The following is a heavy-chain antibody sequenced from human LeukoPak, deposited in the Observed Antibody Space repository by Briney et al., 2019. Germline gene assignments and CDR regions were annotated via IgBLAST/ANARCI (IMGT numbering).Heavy chain of an antibody. Sequence: GGSLRLSCVASGLTVSSNCMSWVRQAPGKGLEWVASINHNGNVNYYVDSVKGRFTISRDNAKNSLYLQMSNLRAEDTAVYFCARGGGLDVWGQGATVTVSS. CDR3: ARGGGLDV. CDR2: INHNGNVN. CDR1: GLTVSSNC. D-gene: IGHD3-16*01. J-gene: IGHJ6*02. V-gene: IGHV3-7*03.